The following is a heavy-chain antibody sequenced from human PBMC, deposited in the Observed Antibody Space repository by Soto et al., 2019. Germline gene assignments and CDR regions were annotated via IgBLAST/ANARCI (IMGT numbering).Heavy chain of an antibody. D-gene: IGHD3-16*01. CDR1: GVSVDSDY. V-gene: IGHV4-59*08. CDR3: ARHNRGTADLFYHMDV. Sequence: QVQLQDSGPGLVKPSETLSLTCSVSGVSVDSDYWSWIRQPPGKGLEWIGVLYYSGTTYYNPSLTRRVAISADKSKNQFSLLINSVTAADTAVNYCARHNRGTADLFYHMDVWGRGTTVTVSS. CDR2: LYYSGTT. J-gene: IGHJ6*03.